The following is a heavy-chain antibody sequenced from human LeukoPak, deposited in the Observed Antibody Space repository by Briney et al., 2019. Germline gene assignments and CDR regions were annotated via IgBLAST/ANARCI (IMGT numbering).Heavy chain of an antibody. CDR2: INPSGGST. Sequence: ASVKVSCKASGYTFTSYYMHWVRQAPGQGLEWMGIINPSGGSTSYAQKFQGRVTMTRDMSTSTVYMELSSLRSEDTAVYYCARVPCGGDRFDPWGQGTLVIVSS. CDR3: ARVPCGGDRFDP. V-gene: IGHV1-46*01. CDR1: GYTFTSYY. J-gene: IGHJ5*02. D-gene: IGHD2-21*02.